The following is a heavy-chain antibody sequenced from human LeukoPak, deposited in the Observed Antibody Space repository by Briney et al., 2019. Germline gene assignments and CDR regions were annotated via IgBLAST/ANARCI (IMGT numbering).Heavy chain of an antibody. Sequence: GGSLRLSCAASKFTVSSTYMSWVRQAPGKGLEWVSVLYTTGRTEYAGSVKGRFTVSRDSSKNTLFLQMNSLRAEDTAVYYCARDTYYESTGYYFSDYWGQGTLVTVSS. CDR3: ARDTYYESTGYYFSDY. J-gene: IGHJ4*02. D-gene: IGHD3-22*01. CDR2: LYTTGRT. CDR1: KFTVSSTY. V-gene: IGHV3-66*01.